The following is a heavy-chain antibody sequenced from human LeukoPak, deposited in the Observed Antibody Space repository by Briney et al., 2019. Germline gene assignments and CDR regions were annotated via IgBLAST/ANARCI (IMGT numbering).Heavy chain of an antibody. CDR2: ISGSGGST. J-gene: IGHJ4*02. D-gene: IGHD1-1*01. V-gene: IGHV3-23*01. CDR1: GFTFSSYA. Sequence: QSGGSLRLSCAASGFTFSSYAMSWVRQAPGKGLEWVSAISGSGGSTYYADSVKGRFTISRDNSKNTLYLQMNSLRAEDTAVYYCAKARNPSWNEYYFDYWGQGTLVTVSS. CDR3: AKARNPSWNEYYFDY.